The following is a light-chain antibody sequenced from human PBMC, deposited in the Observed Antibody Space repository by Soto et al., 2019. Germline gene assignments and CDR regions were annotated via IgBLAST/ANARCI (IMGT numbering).Light chain of an antibody. CDR3: QQFDDSVT. CDR2: GAS. CDR1: QRINSSY. V-gene: IGKV3-20*01. J-gene: IGKJ5*01. Sequence: EIVLTQSPGTLSLSPGQRATLSCRARQRINSSYLAWYQHKPGQAPRLLIYGASSRATGIPDRFSGSGSGTDFTLTISRLEPEDFAVYYCQQFDDSVTFGQGTRLEIK.